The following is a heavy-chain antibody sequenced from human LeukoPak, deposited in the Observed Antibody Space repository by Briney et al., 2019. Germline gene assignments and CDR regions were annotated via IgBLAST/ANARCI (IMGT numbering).Heavy chain of an antibody. CDR1: GYTFTSYG. J-gene: IGHJ4*02. CDR3: ARGVSYYGSGSYEDY. V-gene: IGHV1-18*04. CDR2: ISAYNGNT. Sequence: ASVKVSCKASGYTFTSYGISWVRQAPGQGLEWMGWISAYNGNTNYAQKPQGRVIMTTDTSTSTAYMELRSLRSDDTAVYYCARGVSYYGSGSYEDYWGQGTLVTVSS. D-gene: IGHD3-10*01.